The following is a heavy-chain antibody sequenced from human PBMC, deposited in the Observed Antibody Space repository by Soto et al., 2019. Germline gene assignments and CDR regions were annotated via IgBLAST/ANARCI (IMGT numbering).Heavy chain of an antibody. D-gene: IGHD3-10*01. CDR2: INAGNGNT. CDR1: GYTFTSYA. J-gene: IGHJ3*02. CDR3: ARAVIANYYGSGSYAFDI. V-gene: IGHV1-3*01. Sequence: QVQLVQSGAEVKKPGASVKVSCKASGYTFTSYAMHWVRQAPGQRLEWMGWINAGNGNTKYSQKFQGRVTITRATSASTAYMELSSLRSEDTAVYYCARAVIANYYGSGSYAFDIWGQGTMVTVSS.